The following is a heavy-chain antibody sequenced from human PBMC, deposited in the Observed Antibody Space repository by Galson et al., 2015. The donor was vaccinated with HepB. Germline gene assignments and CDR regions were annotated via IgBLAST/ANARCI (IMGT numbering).Heavy chain of an antibody. V-gene: IGHV3-30-3*01. CDR3: ARVFYYGSGSYPPPGY. D-gene: IGHD3-10*01. Sequence: SLRLSCAASGFTFSRYAMHWVRQAPGKGLEWVAVISYDGSNKYYADSVKGRFTISRDNSKNTLYLQMNSLRAEDTAVYYCARVFYYGSGSYPPPGYWGQGTLVTVSS. CDR1: GFTFSRYA. J-gene: IGHJ4*02. CDR2: ISYDGSNK.